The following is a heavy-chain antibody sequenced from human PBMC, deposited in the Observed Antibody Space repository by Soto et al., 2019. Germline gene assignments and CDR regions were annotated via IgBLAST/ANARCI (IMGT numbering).Heavy chain of an antibody. CDR2: ISYDGSNK. J-gene: IGHJ4*02. CDR1: GFTFSSYA. V-gene: IGHV3-30-3*01. D-gene: IGHD6-19*01. Sequence: GGSLRLSCAASGFTFSSYAMHWVRQAPGKGLEWVAVISYDGSNKYYADSVKGRFTISRDNSKNTLYLQMNSLRAEDTAVYYCARGGNSGYSSGWYHCIGYWGQGTRVTVS. CDR3: ARGGNSGYSSGWYHCIGY.